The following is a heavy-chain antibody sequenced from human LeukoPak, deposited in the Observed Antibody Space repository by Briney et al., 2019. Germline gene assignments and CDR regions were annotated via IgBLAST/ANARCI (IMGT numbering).Heavy chain of an antibody. J-gene: IGHJ3*02. CDR3: ASARPTSSWTAFDI. CDR2: IWFDGNNK. D-gene: IGHD6-13*01. V-gene: IGHV3-33*01. CDR1: GFTFSSYV. Sequence: GRSLRLSCAASGFTFSSYVMHWVRQAPGKGLEWVTIIWFDGNNKYYADSVKGRFTISRDNSKNTLYLQMNSLRAEDTAVYYCASARPTSSWTAFDIWGQGTMVIVSS.